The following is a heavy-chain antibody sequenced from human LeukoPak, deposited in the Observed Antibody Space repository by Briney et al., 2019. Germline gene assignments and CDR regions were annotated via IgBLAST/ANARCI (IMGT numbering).Heavy chain of an antibody. J-gene: IGHJ3*02. CDR2: IYYSGST. CDR1: GGSISSYY. D-gene: IGHD3-22*01. V-gene: IGHV4-59*12. CDR3: ARFCYYDSSGYPSRAFDI. Sequence: SETLSLTCTVSGGSISSYYWSWIRQPPGKGLEWIGYIYYSGSTNYNPSLKSRVTMSVDTSKNQFSLKLSSVTAADTAVYYCARFCYYDSSGYPSRAFDIWGQGTMVTVSS.